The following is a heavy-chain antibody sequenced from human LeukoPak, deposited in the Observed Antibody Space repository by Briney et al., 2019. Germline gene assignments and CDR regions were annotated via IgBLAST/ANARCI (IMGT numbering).Heavy chain of an antibody. CDR3: ARTPPNYSGDASDI. CDR1: GFAFSSYW. CDR2: IKQDGSER. D-gene: IGHD5-24*01. J-gene: IGHJ3*02. V-gene: IGHV3-7*01. Sequence: GGSLRLSCAASGFAFSSYWMSWVRQAPGKGLEWVANIKQDGSERYYVDSVKGRFTLSRDNAKNSLYLQMNSLRAEDTAVYYCARTPPNYSGDASDIWGQGTMVTVSS.